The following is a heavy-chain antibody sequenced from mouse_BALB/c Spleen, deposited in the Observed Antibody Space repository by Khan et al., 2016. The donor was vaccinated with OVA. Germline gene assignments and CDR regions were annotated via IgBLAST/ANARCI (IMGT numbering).Heavy chain of an antibody. Sequence: EVQLVESGGGLVQPGGSLKLSCAASGFTFSSYGMHWVRQAPEKGLEWVAYISGYSNTIYYADTVKGRFTISRDNSKNTLFLQMNSLTSEDTARYYCASSYVYGEDFDYWGPGTTLTVSS. CDR3: ASSYVYGEDFDY. D-gene: IGHD2-2*01. V-gene: IGHV5-17*02. CDR2: ISGYSNTI. J-gene: IGHJ2*01. CDR1: GFTFSSYG.